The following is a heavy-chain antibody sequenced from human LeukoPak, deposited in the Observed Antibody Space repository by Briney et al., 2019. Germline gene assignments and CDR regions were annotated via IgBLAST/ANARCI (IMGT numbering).Heavy chain of an antibody. D-gene: IGHD6-6*01. J-gene: IGHJ5*02. CDR2: ISYDGSNK. CDR1: GFTFSSYA. CDR3: ARDHIPSSSGWFDP. Sequence: GGSLRLSCAASGFTFSSYAMHWVRQAPGKGPEWVAVISYDGSNKYYADSVKGRFTISRDNSKNTLYLQMNSLRAEDTAVYYCARDHIPSSSGWFDPWGQGTLVTVSS. V-gene: IGHV3-30*04.